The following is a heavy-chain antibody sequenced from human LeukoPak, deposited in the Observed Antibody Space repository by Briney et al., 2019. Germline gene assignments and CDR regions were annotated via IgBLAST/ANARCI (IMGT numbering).Heavy chain of an antibody. CDR3: ARGAYGSGSYYPEH. V-gene: IGHV3-66*01. D-gene: IGHD3-10*01. Sequence: GGSLRLSCAASGFTVSSNYMSWVRQAPGKGLEWVSVIYSGGSTYYADSVKGRFTISRDNSKNTLYLQMNSLRAEDTAVYYRARGAYGSGSYYPEHWGQGTLVTVSS. CDR2: IYSGGST. J-gene: IGHJ4*02. CDR1: GFTVSSNY.